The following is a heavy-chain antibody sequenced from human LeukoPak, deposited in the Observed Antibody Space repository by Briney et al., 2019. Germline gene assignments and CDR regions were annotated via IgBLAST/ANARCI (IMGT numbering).Heavy chain of an antibody. CDR3: ATVAGYSSSWYRGQYYYGMDV. Sequence: ASVKVSCKVSGYTLTELSMHWVRQAPGKGREGMGGFDPEDGETIYAQKFQGRVTMTEDTSTDTAYMELSSLRSEDTAVYYCATVAGYSSSWYRGQYYYGMDVWGRGTTVTVSS. J-gene: IGHJ6*02. V-gene: IGHV1-24*01. D-gene: IGHD6-13*01. CDR1: GYTLTELS. CDR2: FDPEDGET.